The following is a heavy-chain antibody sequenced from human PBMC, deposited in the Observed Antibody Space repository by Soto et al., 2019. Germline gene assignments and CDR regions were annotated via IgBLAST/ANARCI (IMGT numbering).Heavy chain of an antibody. J-gene: IGHJ5*02. CDR3: ARGIISSCWFDP. Sequence: QVQLQQWGAGLLKPSETLSLTCAVYGGSFSGYYWSWIRQPPGKGLEWIGEINHSGSTNYNPSLKSRVTISVDTSKNQFSLKLSSVTAADTAVYYCARGIISSCWFDPWGQGTLVTVSS. CDR2: INHSGST. CDR1: GGSFSGYY. D-gene: IGHD6-13*01. V-gene: IGHV4-34*01.